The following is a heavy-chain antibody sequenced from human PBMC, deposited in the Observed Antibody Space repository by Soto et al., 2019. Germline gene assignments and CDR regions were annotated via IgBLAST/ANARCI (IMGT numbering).Heavy chain of an antibody. D-gene: IGHD6-19*01. V-gene: IGHV3-23*01. J-gene: IGHJ3*02. Sequence: GGSLRLSCAASGFTFSRYAMSWVRQAPGKGLEWVSAISGSGGSTYYADSVKGRFTICRDNSKNTLYLQMNSLRDEDTAVYYCAKGDEATNGYSSGWYAFDIWGQGTMVTVSS. CDR2: ISGSGGST. CDR1: GFTFSRYA. CDR3: AKGDEATNGYSSGWYAFDI.